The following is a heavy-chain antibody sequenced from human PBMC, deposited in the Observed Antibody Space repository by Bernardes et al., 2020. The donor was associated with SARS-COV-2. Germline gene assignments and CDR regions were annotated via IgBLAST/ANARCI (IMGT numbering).Heavy chain of an antibody. Sequence: GGSLRLSCAASGFTFSYAMAWVRQAPGKGLEWVSAISGSGAGTYYADSVKGRFTISRDNSKNILYLQMNSLRAEDTAVYYCAKYAVVVVSTSEYYFDHWGQGTLVTVSS. CDR1: GFTFSYA. CDR3: AKYAVVVVSTSEYYFDH. J-gene: IGHJ4*02. CDR2: ISGSGAGT. V-gene: IGHV3-23*01. D-gene: IGHD3-22*01.